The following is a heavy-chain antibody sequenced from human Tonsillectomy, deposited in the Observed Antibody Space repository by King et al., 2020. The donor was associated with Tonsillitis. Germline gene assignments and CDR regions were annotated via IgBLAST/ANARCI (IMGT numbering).Heavy chain of an antibody. J-gene: IGHJ4*02. CDR1: GYTFTNCA. Sequence: QLVQSGSELRKPGASVKVSCKASGYTFTNCAINWVRQAPGQGLEWMGWINTNTGNPTYAQGFTGRFVFSLDTSVSTAYLQISSLKADDTAVYYCARRVTYSYDCSPYNQLDYWGQGTLVTVSS. D-gene: IGHD3-22*01. CDR2: INTNTGNP. V-gene: IGHV7-4-1*02. CDR3: ARRVTYSYDCSPYNQLDY.